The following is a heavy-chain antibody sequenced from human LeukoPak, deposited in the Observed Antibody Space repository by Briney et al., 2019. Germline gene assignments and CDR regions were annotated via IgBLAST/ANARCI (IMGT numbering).Heavy chain of an antibody. V-gene: IGHV3-7*01. J-gene: IGHJ4*02. D-gene: IGHD4-17*01. CDR1: GFTFSAYG. Sequence: PGGSLRLSCAASGFTFSAYGMSWVRQAPGQGLEWVATIKQDGSGKYYVDSVKGRCNISRDNAKNSLYLQMNSLRAEGTAVYYCVYSGDYEKGYWGQGTLVTVSS. CDR3: VYSGDYEKGY. CDR2: IKQDGSGK.